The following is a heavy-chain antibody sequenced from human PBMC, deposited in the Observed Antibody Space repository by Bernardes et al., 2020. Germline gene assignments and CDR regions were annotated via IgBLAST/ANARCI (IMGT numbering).Heavy chain of an antibody. D-gene: IGHD6-13*01. V-gene: IGHV1-18*01. Sequence: ASVKVSCKASGYTFTSYGISWVRQAPGQGLEWMGWISAYNGNTNYAQKLQGRVTMTTDTSTSTAYMELRSLRSDDTAVYYCARELPRDPPYKTPIAAAGSRYYYYMDVWGKGTTVTVSS. J-gene: IGHJ6*03. CDR1: GYTFTSYG. CDR3: ARELPRDPPYKTPIAAAGSRYYYYMDV. CDR2: ISAYNGNT.